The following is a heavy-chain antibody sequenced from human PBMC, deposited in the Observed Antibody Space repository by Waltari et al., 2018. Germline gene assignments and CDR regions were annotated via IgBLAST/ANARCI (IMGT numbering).Heavy chain of an antibody. CDR2: IRTKTYGGTT. CDR1: GFNFGDHD. CDR3: TRDYDFWSGYPLLDY. V-gene: IGHV3-49*04. Sequence: EVQLVEAGGGLLKPGRSLTLSCLTSGFNFGDHDMSWVRQAPGEGLEWVGYIRTKTYGGTTEYAASVKGRFTISRDDSKTIAYLQMSSLKIEDTAVYYCTRDYDFWSGYPLLDYWGQGTLVTVSS. D-gene: IGHD3-3*01. J-gene: IGHJ4*02.